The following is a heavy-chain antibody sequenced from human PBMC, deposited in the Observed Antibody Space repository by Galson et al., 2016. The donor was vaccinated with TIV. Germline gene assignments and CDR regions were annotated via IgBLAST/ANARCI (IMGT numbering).Heavy chain of an antibody. V-gene: IGHV4-31*03. Sequence: TLSLTCTVSGGSINSGPYYWTWILQHPGKGLEWIGYISYNGKTYYNPSLKSRLTISVDTSKNQFSLNLTSLTAADTAVYFCAKGGPEVSIYYYYMDVWGKGTTVTVSS. J-gene: IGHJ6*03. CDR1: GGSINSGPYY. CDR2: ISYNGKT. CDR3: AKGGPEVSIYYYYMDV. D-gene: IGHD3-10*01.